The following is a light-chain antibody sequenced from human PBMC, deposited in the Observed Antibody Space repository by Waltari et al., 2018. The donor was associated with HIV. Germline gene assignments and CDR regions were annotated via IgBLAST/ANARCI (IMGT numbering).Light chain of an antibody. CDR3: AAWDDSLSGWV. Sequence: QSVLIQPPPASGTPGQRVTISCSGSSSNIGSNYVYWYQQLPGTAPKLLIYRNNQRPSGVPDRFSGSKSGTSASLAISGLRSEDEADYYCAAWDDSLSGWVFGGGTKLTVL. J-gene: IGLJ3*02. CDR2: RNN. CDR1: SSNIGSNY. V-gene: IGLV1-47*01.